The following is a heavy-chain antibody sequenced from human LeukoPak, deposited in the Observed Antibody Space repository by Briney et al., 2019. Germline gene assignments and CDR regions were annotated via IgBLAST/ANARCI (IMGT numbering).Heavy chain of an antibody. D-gene: IGHD6-6*01. J-gene: IGHJ4*02. CDR2: IIPILGIA. V-gene: IGHV1-69*04. CDR1: GGTFSSYT. CDR3: ARDSSSSRGDGPLLGY. Sequence: ASVKVSCKASGGTFSSYTISWVRQAPGQGLEWMGRIIPILGIANYAQKFQGRVTITADKSTSTAYTELSSLRSEDTAVYYCARDSSSSRGDGPLLGYWGQGTLVTVSS.